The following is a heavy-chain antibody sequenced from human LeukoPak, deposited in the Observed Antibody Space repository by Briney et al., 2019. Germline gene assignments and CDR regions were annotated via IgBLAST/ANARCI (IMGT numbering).Heavy chain of an antibody. D-gene: IGHD3-3*01. CDR2: IYTSGST. Sequence: SETLSLTCTVSGGSLSSYYWSWIRQPAGKGLEWIGRIYTSGSTNYNPSLKSRVTISVDTSKNQFSVKLSSVTAADTAVYYCAREDYDFWSGYFYFGYRGQGTLVTVSS. V-gene: IGHV4-4*07. CDR1: GGSLSSYY. J-gene: IGHJ4*02. CDR3: AREDYDFWSGYFYFGY.